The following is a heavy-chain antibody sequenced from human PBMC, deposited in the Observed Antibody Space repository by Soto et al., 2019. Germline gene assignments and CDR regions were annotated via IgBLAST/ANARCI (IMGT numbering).Heavy chain of an antibody. CDR1: GGSISSSSYY. V-gene: IGHV4-39*01. CDR3: ARGAVAGTNWFDP. Sequence: PSETLSLTCTVSGGSISSSSYYWGWLRQPPGKGLEWIGSIYYSGSTYYNPSLKSRVTISVDTAKNQFSLKLSSVTAADTAVYYCARGAVAGTNWFDPWGQGTLVTVSS. J-gene: IGHJ5*02. CDR2: IYYSGST. D-gene: IGHD6-19*01.